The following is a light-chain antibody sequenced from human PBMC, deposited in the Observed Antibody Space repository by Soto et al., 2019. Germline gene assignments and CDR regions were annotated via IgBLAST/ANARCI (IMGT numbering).Light chain of an antibody. CDR1: QSVNSK. CDR3: QQYNNWPPGT. CDR2: DAS. Sequence: EIVMTQSPATLSVSPGERATLSCRASQSVNSKLAWYQGKPGQAPRLLVYDASTRATDIPARFCGSGSGTEFTLTISSLQSEDFAVYYCQQYNNWPPGTFGQGTKVEIK. V-gene: IGKV3-15*01. J-gene: IGKJ1*01.